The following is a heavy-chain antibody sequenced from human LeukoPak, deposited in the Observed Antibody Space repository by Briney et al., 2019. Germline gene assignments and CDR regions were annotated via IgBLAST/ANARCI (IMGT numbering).Heavy chain of an antibody. CDR3: ARAQGVAWYNWNDDYYYYYMDV. Sequence: SETLSLTCTVSGGSISSYYWSWIRQPAGKGLEWIGRIYTSGSTNYNPSLKSRVTMSVDTSRNQFSLKLSSVTAADTAVYYCARAQGVAWYNWNDDYYYYYMDVWGKGTTVTVSS. V-gene: IGHV4-4*07. D-gene: IGHD1-1*01. J-gene: IGHJ6*03. CDR2: IYTSGST. CDR1: GGSISSYY.